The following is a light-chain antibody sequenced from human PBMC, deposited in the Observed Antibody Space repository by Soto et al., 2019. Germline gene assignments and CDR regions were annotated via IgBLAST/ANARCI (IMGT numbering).Light chain of an antibody. CDR3: MHTLQTLFT. V-gene: IGKV2-28*01. CDR1: QSLLHSNAYNY. J-gene: IGKJ2*01. CDR2: LGS. Sequence: DLVMTQSPLSLPVIPGEPASISCRSSQSLLHSNAYNYLHWYLQKPGQSPQLLIYLGSNRASGVPDRFSGSGSATDFTLNISRVEAEDVGVYYCMHTLQTLFTFGQGTKLEIK.